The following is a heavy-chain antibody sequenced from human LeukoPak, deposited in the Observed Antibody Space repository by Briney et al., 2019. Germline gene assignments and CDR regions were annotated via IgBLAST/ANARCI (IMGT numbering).Heavy chain of an antibody. D-gene: IGHD6-13*01. Sequence: SGTLSLTCTVSGVSISSSSYYWGWIRQPPGKGLEWIGSIYYSGSTYYNPSLKSRVTISVDTSKNQFSLKLSSETAAETAVYYCATLMGGSSWYYVGEYYFDYWGQGTLVTVSS. CDR1: GVSISSSSYY. CDR2: IYYSGST. J-gene: IGHJ4*02. CDR3: ATLMGGSSWYYVGEYYFDY. V-gene: IGHV4-39*07.